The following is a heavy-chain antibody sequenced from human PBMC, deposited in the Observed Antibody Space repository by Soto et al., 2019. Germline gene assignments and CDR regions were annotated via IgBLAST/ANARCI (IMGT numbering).Heavy chain of an antibody. V-gene: IGHV3-30*18. Sequence: QVQLVESGGGVVQPGRSLRLSCAASGCTFSSYGMHWVRQAPGKGLEWVAVISYDGSNKYYADSVKGRFTISRDNSKNTLYLQMNSLRAEDTAVYYCAKDGHLGYCSSTSCYISDWGQGTLVTVSS. D-gene: IGHD2-2*02. CDR3: AKDGHLGYCSSTSCYISD. CDR1: GCTFSSYG. J-gene: IGHJ4*02. CDR2: ISYDGSNK.